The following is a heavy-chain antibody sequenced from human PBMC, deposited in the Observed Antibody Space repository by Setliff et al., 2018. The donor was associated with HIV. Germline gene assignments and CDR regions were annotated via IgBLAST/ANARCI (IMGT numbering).Heavy chain of an antibody. V-gene: IGHV3-21*04. CDR2: ISSSSSYT. CDR1: GFTFSSYS. CDR3: AKVGA. J-gene: IGHJ4*02. Sequence: GESLKISCAASGFTFSSYSMNWVRQAPGKGLEWVSYISSSSSYTHYADSVKGRFTISRDNVKNSLYLQMNSLRAEDTAVYYCAKVGAWGQGTLVTVSS.